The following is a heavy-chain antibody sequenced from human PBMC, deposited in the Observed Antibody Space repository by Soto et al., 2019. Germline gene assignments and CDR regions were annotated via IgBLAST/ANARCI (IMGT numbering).Heavy chain of an antibody. CDR2: VSIGGST. D-gene: IGHD2-15*01. J-gene: IGHJ4*02. CDR3: AKRRGAGGHFDY. V-gene: IGHV3-23*01. CDR1: GFTFSSYA. Sequence: GGSLGLSCAASGFTFSSYAMGWVRQGPGKGLEWVAVVSIGGSTHYADSVRGRFTISRDNSKNTLSLQMNSLTAEDTAVYFCAKRRGAGGHFDYWGQGALVTVSS.